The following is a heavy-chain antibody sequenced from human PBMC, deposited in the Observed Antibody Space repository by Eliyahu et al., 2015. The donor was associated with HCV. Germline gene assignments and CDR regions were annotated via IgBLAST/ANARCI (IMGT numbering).Heavy chain of an antibody. Sequence: EVQLVESGGGLVQPGRSLRLSCTTSGFSFRDYAMHWVRQIPGKGLEXVSGISRHGENIDYADSVKGRFTISRDNARNSLYLQMDSLRPEDTALYYCAKDIPEILPLRGVFDMWGQGTMVSVSS. CDR2: ISRHGENI. J-gene: IGHJ3*02. CDR1: GFSFRDYA. V-gene: IGHV3-9*01. CDR3: AKDIPEILPLRGVFDM. D-gene: IGHD5-24*01.